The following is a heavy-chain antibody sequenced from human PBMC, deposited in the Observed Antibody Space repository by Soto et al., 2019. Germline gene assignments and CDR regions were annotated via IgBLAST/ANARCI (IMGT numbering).Heavy chain of an antibody. CDR1: GFTFSSFW. V-gene: IGHV3-7*03. D-gene: IGHD1-1*01. J-gene: IGHJ4*02. Sequence: GGSLRLSCAASGFTFSSFWMSWVRQAPGRGPEWVANINQDATRQSFVDSVEGRFSISIDNAKNSVYLQMNNLRVDDTAVYYCARVGLFDGNKPITLEXWGQGTLVTVS. CDR2: INQDATRQ. CDR3: ARVGLFDGNKPITLEX.